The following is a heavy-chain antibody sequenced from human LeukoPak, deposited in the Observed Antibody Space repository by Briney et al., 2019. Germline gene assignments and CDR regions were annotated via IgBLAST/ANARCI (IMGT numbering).Heavy chain of an antibody. CDR2: IYTSGST. J-gene: IGHJ6*03. CDR1: GGSISSGSYY. V-gene: IGHV4-61*02. Sequence: SQTLSLTCTVSGGSISSGSYYWSWIQQPAGKGLEWIGRIYTSGSTNYNPSLKSRVTISVDTSKNQFSLKLSSVTAADTAVYYCARDGYCSSTSCSYYYYYMDVWGKGTTVTVSS. D-gene: IGHD2-2*03. CDR3: ARDGYCSSTSCSYYYYYMDV.